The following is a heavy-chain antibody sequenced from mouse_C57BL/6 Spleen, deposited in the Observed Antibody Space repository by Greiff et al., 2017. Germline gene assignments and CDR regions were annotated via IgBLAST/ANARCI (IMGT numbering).Heavy chain of an antibody. J-gene: IGHJ3*01. Sequence: EVKLEESGPELVKPGASVKIPCKASGYTFTDYNMDWVKQSHGKSLEWIGDINPNNGGTIYNQKFKGKATLTVDKSSSTAYMELRSLTSEDTAVYYCACYYYGSLFAYWGQGTLVTVSA. CDR2: INPNNGGT. CDR3: ACYYYGSLFAY. CDR1: GYTFTDYN. V-gene: IGHV1-18*01. D-gene: IGHD1-1*01.